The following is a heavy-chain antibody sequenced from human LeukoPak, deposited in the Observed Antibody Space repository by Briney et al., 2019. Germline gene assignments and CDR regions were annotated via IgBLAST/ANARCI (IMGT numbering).Heavy chain of an antibody. CDR2: IKQDGSEK. CDR3: ASYDFWSGYYTDAFDI. D-gene: IGHD3-3*01. J-gene: IGHJ3*02. Sequence: GGSLRLSCAASGFTFSNYGMSWVRQAPGKGLEWVANIKQDGSEKYYVDSVKGRFTISRDNAKNSLYLQMNSLRAEDTAVYYCASYDFWSGYYTDAFDIWGQGTMVTVSS. CDR1: GFTFSNYG. V-gene: IGHV3-7*01.